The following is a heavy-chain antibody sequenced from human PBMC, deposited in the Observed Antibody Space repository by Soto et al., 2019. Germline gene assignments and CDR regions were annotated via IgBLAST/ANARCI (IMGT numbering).Heavy chain of an antibody. D-gene: IGHD3-9*01. CDR1: GGTFSSYA. Sequence: GASVKVSCKASGGTFSSYAISWVRQAPGQGLERMGGIIPIFGTANYAQKLKGRVTITADESTSTAYMELSSLRSEDTAVYYCAREMESSNYDILTGDGAFDIWGQGTMVTVSS. J-gene: IGHJ3*02. CDR3: AREMESSNYDILTGDGAFDI. V-gene: IGHV1-69*13. CDR2: IIPIFGTA.